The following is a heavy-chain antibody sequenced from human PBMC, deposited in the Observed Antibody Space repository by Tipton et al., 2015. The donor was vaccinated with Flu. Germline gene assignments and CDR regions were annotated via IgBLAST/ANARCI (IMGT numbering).Heavy chain of an antibody. CDR3: ARRYYDSSGPLDD. Sequence: LRLSCTVSGGSISSYYWSWIRQPPGKGLEWIGYIYYSGSTNYNPSLKSRVTISVDTSKNQFSLKLSSVTAADTAVYYCARRYYDSSGPLDDWGQGTLVTGSS. CDR1: GGSISSYY. V-gene: IGHV4-59*01. D-gene: IGHD3-22*01. CDR2: IYYSGST. J-gene: IGHJ4*02.